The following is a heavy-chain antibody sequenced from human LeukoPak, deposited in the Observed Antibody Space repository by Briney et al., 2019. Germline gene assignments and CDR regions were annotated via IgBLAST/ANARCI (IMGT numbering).Heavy chain of an antibody. CDR1: GASITSAHYY. V-gene: IGHV4-31*03. CDR3: AREDYGDYYSDPFDI. Sequence: SETLSLTCTVSGASITSAHYYWSWIREHPGKGLEWIGYIHYNGDTFYNPSLKSRVTISLDTPKNQFTLRLSSVKAADTAVYHCAREDYGDYYSDPFDIWGQGTMVTVSS. D-gene: IGHD4-17*01. J-gene: IGHJ3*02. CDR2: IHYNGDT.